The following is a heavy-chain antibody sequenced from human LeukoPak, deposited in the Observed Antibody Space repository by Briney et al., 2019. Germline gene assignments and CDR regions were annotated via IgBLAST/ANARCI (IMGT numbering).Heavy chain of an antibody. CDR1: GGSISSSNW. V-gene: IGHV4-4*02. CDR3: ARRLTTVDNAFDI. D-gene: IGHD5-12*01. CDR2: IYHSGST. Sequence: PSGTLSLTCAVSGGSISSSNWWSWVRQPPGKGLEWTGEIYHSGSTNYNPSLKSRVTISVDTSKNQFSLKLSSVTAADTAVYYCARRLTTVDNAFDIWGQGTMVTVSS. J-gene: IGHJ3*02.